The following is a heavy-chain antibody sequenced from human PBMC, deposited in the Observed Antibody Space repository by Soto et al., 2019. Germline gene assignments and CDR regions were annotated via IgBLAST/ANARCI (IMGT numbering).Heavy chain of an antibody. V-gene: IGHV3-23*01. CDR2: IYGNGAGI. J-gene: IGHJ4*02. D-gene: IGHD2-21*02. CDR3: AKDVISGDGFWLMDH. CDR1: GFTFSAYA. Sequence: GSLRLSCAASGFTFSAYAMTWVRQSPWKGLESVSGIYGNGAGIQYADSVRGRFTISRDNSKNTLYLQMNSLRAEDTAVYYCAKDVISGDGFWLMDHWGQGTLVTVSS.